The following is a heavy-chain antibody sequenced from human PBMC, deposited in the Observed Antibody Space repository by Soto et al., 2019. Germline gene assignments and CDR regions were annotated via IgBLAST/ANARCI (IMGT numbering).Heavy chain of an antibody. V-gene: IGHV3-21*01. D-gene: IGHD5-12*01. CDR2: VGSSSVYI. CDR1: GFTFSSYT. Sequence: EVQLVESGGGLVKPGGSLRLSCAASGFTFSSYTMDWVRQAPGKGLEWVSSVGSSSVYIYYADSVKGRFTIARDNAKTSLYLQMNSLKDEDTAMYYCARGGSGYYGEAGWLEPWGQGTLVTVSS. CDR3: ARGGSGYYGEAGWLEP. J-gene: IGHJ5*02.